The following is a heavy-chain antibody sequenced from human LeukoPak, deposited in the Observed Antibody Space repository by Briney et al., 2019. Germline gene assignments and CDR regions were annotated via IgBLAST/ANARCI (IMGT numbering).Heavy chain of an antibody. CDR2: INPNSGGT. V-gene: IGHV1-2*02. Sequence: ASVKVSCKASGYTFTGYYMHWVRQAPGQGLEWMGWINPNSGGTNYAQKFQGRVTMTRDTSISTAYMELSRLRSDDTAVYYCAPLWFGELLRSGDWGQGTLVTVSS. CDR1: GYTFTGYY. J-gene: IGHJ4*02. CDR3: APLWFGELLRSGD. D-gene: IGHD3-10*01.